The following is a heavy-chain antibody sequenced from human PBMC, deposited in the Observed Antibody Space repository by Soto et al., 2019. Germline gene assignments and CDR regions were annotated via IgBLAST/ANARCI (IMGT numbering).Heavy chain of an antibody. CDR3: AREGNGAYRSTYYYFGLGD. D-gene: IGHD3-10*01. CDR1: GYSFSDYF. J-gene: IGHJ6*02. V-gene: IGHV1-46*01. CDR2: INPTDGET. Sequence: QVQLVQSGAEMKKPGASVKISCRTSGYSFSDYFLHWVRQAPGQGPEWMGRINPTDGETISAQKFQGRITMTSQKSTTSVRFELPRLEFEDTAIYYCAREGNGAYRSTYYYFGLGDWGQGTTVIVS.